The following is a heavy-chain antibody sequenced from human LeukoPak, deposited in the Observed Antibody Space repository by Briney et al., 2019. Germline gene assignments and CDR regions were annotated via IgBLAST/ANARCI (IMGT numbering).Heavy chain of an antibody. Sequence: GGSLRLSCAASGFTFSYYNMNWVRQAPGKGLEWVSSISSSSSYIYYADSVKGRFTISRDNAKNSLYLQMNSLRAEDTAAYYCASGGIAVAYYFDYWGQGTLVTVSS. J-gene: IGHJ4*02. CDR3: ASGGIAVAYYFDY. CDR1: GFTFSYYN. D-gene: IGHD6-19*01. V-gene: IGHV3-21*01. CDR2: ISSSSSYI.